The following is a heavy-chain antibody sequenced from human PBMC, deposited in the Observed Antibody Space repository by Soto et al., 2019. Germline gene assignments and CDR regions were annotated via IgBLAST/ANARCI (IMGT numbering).Heavy chain of an antibody. CDR1: GFTFGDYA. CDR2: IRSKAYGGTT. CDR3: TRDLEGITIFGVVIIDYYYMDV. V-gene: IGHV3-49*03. Sequence: GGSLRLSCTASGFTFGDYAMSWFRQAPGKGLEWVGFIRSKAYGGTTEYAASVKGRFTISRDDSKSIAYLQMNSLKTEDTAVYYCTRDLEGITIFGVVIIDYYYMDVWGKGTTVTVSS. D-gene: IGHD3-3*01. J-gene: IGHJ6*03.